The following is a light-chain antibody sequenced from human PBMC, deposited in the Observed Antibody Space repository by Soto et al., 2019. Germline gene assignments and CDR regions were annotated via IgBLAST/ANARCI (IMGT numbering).Light chain of an antibody. CDR2: AAS. CDR1: QSIRRS. J-gene: IGKJ1*01. CDR3: QQSFNSPRT. V-gene: IGKV1-39*01. Sequence: IQMTQSPSSLSASVVDIVTITFLASQSIRRSLNWYQQKPGKAPKLLIYAASSLQSGVPSRFSGTGSGTDFTLTISSLQPEDFAIYYCQQSFNSPRTFGQGTKVDI.